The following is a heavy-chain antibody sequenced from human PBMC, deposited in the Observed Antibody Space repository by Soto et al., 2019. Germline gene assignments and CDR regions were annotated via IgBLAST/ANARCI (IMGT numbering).Heavy chain of an antibody. CDR1: GYTFTGYF. CDR2: INPNSGAT. Sequence: QVQLVQSGAEVKKPGASVKVSCRASGYTFTGYFMHWVRQAPGQGLEWMGWINPNSGATKYAQKCQGRVTLSRDTSNRTAYMELSGLRSDDTAVYYCARGGGTILAPLPWGQGTLVTVSS. V-gene: IGHV1-2*02. D-gene: IGHD3-3*01. CDR3: ARGGGTILAPLP. J-gene: IGHJ5*02.